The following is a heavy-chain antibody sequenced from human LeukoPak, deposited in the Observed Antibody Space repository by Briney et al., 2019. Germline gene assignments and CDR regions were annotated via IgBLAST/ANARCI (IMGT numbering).Heavy chain of an antibody. J-gene: IGHJ4*02. CDR1: GYTFTGYY. CDR3: ARDRGVLGATGE. V-gene: IGHV1-2*02. CDR2: INPNSGGT. D-gene: IGHD1-26*01. Sequence: ASVTVSCKASGYTFTGYYMHWVRQAPGQGLEWMGWINPNSGGTNYAQKFQGRVTMTRDTSISTAYMELSRLRSDDTAVYYCARDRGVLGATGEWGQGTLVTVSS.